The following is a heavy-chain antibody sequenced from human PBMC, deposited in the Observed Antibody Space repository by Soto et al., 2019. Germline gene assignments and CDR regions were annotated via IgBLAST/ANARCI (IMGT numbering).Heavy chain of an antibody. Sequence: QVQLVQSGAEVKKPGASVKVSCKASGYTFTSYDINWVRQATGQGLEWMGWMNPNSGNTGYAQKFQGRVTMSRNTPSSTAYTELSSLGPDDTAVSYWASLAPNYDFWRGYSFDILGQGTM. CDR2: MNPNSGNT. V-gene: IGHV1-8*02. D-gene: IGHD3-3*01. CDR3: ASLAPNYDFWRGYSFDI. CDR1: GYTFTSYD. J-gene: IGHJ3*02.